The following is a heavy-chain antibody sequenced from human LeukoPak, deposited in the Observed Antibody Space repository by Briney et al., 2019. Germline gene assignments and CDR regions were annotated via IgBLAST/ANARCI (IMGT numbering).Heavy chain of an antibody. D-gene: IGHD4-17*01. Sequence: EASVKVSCKASGYTFTGYYMHWVRQAPGQGLEWMGWINPNSGGTNYAQKFQGRVTMTRDTSISTAYMELSRLRSDDTAVYYCARDHTLSYGDYYGVLDYWGQGTLVTVSS. V-gene: IGHV1-2*02. CDR2: INPNSGGT. CDR1: GYTFTGYY. CDR3: ARDHTLSYGDYYGVLDY. J-gene: IGHJ4*02.